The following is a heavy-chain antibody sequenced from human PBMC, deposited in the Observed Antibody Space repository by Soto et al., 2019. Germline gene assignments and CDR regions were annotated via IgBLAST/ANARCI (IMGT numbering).Heavy chain of an antibody. Sequence: PSETLSLTCTVSGGSISSGGYYWSWIRQHPGKGLEWIGYIYYSGSTYYNPSLKSRVTISVDTSKNQFSLKLSSVTAAGTAVYYCARTIHDSSGYWDYWGQGTLVTVSS. D-gene: IGHD3-22*01. J-gene: IGHJ4*02. CDR3: ARTIHDSSGYWDY. CDR2: IYYSGST. CDR1: GGSISSGGYY. V-gene: IGHV4-31*03.